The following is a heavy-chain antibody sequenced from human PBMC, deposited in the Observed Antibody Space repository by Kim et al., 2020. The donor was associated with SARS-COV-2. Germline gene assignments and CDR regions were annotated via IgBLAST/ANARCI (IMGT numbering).Heavy chain of an antibody. CDR3: ARDRGDGYDY. V-gene: IGHV1-2*02. Sequence: GDINYVQKFQGRVSMARDTSISTAYIDLSSLRYDDTAVYYCARDRGDGYDYWGQGTLVTVSS. D-gene: IGHD5-12*01. J-gene: IGHJ4*02. CDR2: GDI.